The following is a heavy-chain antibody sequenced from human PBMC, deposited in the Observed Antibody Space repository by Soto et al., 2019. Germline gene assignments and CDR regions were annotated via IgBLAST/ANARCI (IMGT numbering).Heavy chain of an antibody. D-gene: IGHD2-21*02. CDR1: GESISSSSYY. V-gene: IGHV4-39*01. Sequence: SETLSLTCIVSGESISSSSYYWGWIRQPPGKGLEWIGSIYYSGRTYYNPSFKSRVTISIDTSKNQFSLELSSVTATDTAVYYCARQRTTVVTQAYFDHWGQGALVTVSS. CDR2: IYYSGRT. J-gene: IGHJ4*02. CDR3: ARQRTTVVTQAYFDH.